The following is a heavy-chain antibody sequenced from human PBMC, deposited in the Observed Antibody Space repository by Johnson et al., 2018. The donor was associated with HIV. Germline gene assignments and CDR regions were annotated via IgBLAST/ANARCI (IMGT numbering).Heavy chain of an antibody. CDR3: ARVWSGESGACDI. CDR2: IWYDGSNK. Sequence: QEQLVESGGGVVQPGRSLRLSCAASGFTFSSYGMHWVRQAPGKGLEWVAVIWYDGSNKYYADSVKGRFTISRDNSKNTLYLQMNSLRAEDTAVYYCARVWSGESGACDIWGQGTMVTISS. CDR1: GFTFSSYG. V-gene: IGHV3-33*01. J-gene: IGHJ3*02. D-gene: IGHD3-3*01.